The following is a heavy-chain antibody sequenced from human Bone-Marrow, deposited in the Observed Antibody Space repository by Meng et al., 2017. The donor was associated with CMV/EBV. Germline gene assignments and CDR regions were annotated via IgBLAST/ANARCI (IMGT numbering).Heavy chain of an antibody. Sequence: GESLKISCAACGFTFSSYDMHWVRQATGKGLEWVSAIGTAGDTYYPGSVKGRFTISRDNSKNTLYLQMNSLRAEDTAVYYCARAYCSSTSCYGLWAFDICGQGTMVTFSS. CDR2: IGTAGDT. V-gene: IGHV3-13*01. D-gene: IGHD2-2*01. CDR1: GFTFSSYD. CDR3: ARAYCSSTSCYGLWAFDI. J-gene: IGHJ3*02.